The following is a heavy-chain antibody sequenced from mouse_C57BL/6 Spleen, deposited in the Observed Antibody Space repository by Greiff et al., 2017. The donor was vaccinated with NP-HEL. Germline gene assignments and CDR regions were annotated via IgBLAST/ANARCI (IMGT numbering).Heavy chain of an antibody. CDR2: INPNNGGT. Sequence: EVQLQQSGPELVKPGASVKISCKASGYTFTDYYMNWVKQSHGQSLEWIGDINPNNGGTSYNQKFKGKATLTVDKSSSTAYMELRSLTSEDSAVYYCARWGPYYFDYWGQGTTLTVSS. CDR1: GYTFTDYY. V-gene: IGHV1-26*01. CDR3: ARWGPYYFDY. J-gene: IGHJ2*01.